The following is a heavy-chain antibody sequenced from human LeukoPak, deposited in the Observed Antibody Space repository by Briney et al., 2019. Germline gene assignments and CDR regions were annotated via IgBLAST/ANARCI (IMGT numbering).Heavy chain of an antibody. Sequence: ASVKVSCKASGYSFTTYGINWVRRAPGQGLEWMAWISAYNGNTNYAQNFQGRVTLTTDTLTTTAYMELRSLRSDDTAVYYCARERGAMVRGVILSDNWGQGTLVTVSS. CDR3: ARERGAMVRGVILSDN. D-gene: IGHD3-10*01. V-gene: IGHV1-18*01. CDR2: ISAYNGNT. CDR1: GYSFTTYG. J-gene: IGHJ4*02.